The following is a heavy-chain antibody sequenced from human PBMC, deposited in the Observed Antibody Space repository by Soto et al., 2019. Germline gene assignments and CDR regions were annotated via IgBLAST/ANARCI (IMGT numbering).Heavy chain of an antibody. J-gene: IGHJ3*02. CDR2: IIPIFGTA. CDR3: RVGSSGYPDAFDI. CDR1: GYTFTGYY. V-gene: IGHV1-69*01. D-gene: IGHD3-22*01. Sequence: SLQVSCQASGYTFTGYYMHWDRPAPGQGVEWMGGIIPIFGTANYAQKFQGRVTITADESTSTAYMELSSLRSEDTAVYYCRVGSSGYPDAFDIWGQGTMVTV.